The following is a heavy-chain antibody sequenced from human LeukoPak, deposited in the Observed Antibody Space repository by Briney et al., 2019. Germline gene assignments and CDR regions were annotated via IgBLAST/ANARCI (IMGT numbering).Heavy chain of an antibody. Sequence: GGSLRLSCAASGFSFSSYSINWVRQAPGKGLEWVSSISSNSAYIYYADSVKGRLTISRDNSKNTLFLQMSSLRAEDTAVYYCAKNWATYYFDYWGQGTLVTVSS. J-gene: IGHJ4*02. V-gene: IGHV3-21*01. D-gene: IGHD3-16*01. CDR3: AKNWATYYFDY. CDR2: ISSNSAYI. CDR1: GFSFSSYS.